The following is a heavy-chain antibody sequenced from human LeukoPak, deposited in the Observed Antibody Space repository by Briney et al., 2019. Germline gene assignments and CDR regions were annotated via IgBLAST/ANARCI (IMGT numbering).Heavy chain of an antibody. CDR1: GFTFSSYA. Sequence: GRSLRLSCAASGFTFSSYAMHWVRQAPGKGLEWVAVISYDGSNKYYADSVKGRFTISRDNSKNTLYLQMNSLRAEDTAVYYCARAGVEYSYGNWFDPWGQGTLVTVSS. V-gene: IGHV3-30-3*01. J-gene: IGHJ5*02. CDR2: ISYDGSNK. CDR3: ARAGVEYSYGNWFDP. D-gene: IGHD5-18*01.